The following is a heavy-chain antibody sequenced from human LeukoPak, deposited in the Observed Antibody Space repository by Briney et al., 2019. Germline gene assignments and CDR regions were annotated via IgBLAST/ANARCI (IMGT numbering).Heavy chain of an antibody. CDR1: GFTFSSYA. CDR3: AKDRGHYYTYDY. CDR2: ISGSGGST. V-gene: IGHV3-23*01. J-gene: IGHJ4*02. Sequence: GGSLRLSCAASGFTFSSYAMSWARPAPGKGLEWVSVISGSGGSTYYADSVKGRFTISRDNSKNTLSLQMHSLRAEDTAVYYCAKDRGHYYTYDYWGQGTLVTVSS. D-gene: IGHD3-22*01.